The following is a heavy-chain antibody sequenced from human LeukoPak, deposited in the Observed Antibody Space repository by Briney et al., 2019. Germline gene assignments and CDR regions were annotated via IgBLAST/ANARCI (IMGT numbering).Heavy chain of an antibody. J-gene: IGHJ4*02. CDR1: GGSISSSSYY. Sequence: SETLSLTCTVSGGSISSSSYYWGWIRQPPGKGLEWIGSIYYSGSPYYNPSLKSRVTISVDTSKSRFSLKLSSVTAADTAVYYCARDPITMVRGSFDYWGQGTLVTVSS. CDR3: ARDPITMVRGSFDY. D-gene: IGHD3-10*01. V-gene: IGHV4-39*07. CDR2: IYYSGSP.